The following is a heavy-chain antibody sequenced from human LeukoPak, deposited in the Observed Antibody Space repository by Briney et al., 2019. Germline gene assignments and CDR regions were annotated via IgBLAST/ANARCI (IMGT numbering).Heavy chain of an antibody. J-gene: IGHJ4*02. D-gene: IGHD1-26*01. CDR3: AKYLVGATRSFDY. V-gene: IGHV3-23*01. CDR1: GFTFSTCA. Sequence: PGGSLRLSCAASGFTFSTCAMSWVRQAPGKGLEWVSSISGSGDTTYYAGSVTGRFTISRGNSKNILYLQMNSLRAEDTAVFYCAKYLVGATRSFDYRGQGTLLTVSS. CDR2: ISGSGDTT.